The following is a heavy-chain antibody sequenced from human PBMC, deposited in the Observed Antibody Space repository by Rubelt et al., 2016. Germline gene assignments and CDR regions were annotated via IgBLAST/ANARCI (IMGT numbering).Heavy chain of an antibody. CDR3: ARDWRYYSGSGNYFYPFN. CDR1: GFTFSSHG. Sequence: LWGRGGGVVQPGRSLRLSCAPSGFTFSSHGMHWVRQAPGKGLEWVAIVWNDGSKKYYVDSVKGRFTISKDNAKNTLYLQMNSLRADDTAVYYCARDWRYYSGSGNYFYPFNWGQGTLVTVSS. CDR2: VWNDGSKK. J-gene: IGHJ4*02. D-gene: IGHD3-10*01. V-gene: IGHV3-33*01.